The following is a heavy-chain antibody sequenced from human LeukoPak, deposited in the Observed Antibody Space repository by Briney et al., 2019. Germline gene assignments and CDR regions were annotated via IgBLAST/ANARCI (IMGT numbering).Heavy chain of an antibody. V-gene: IGHV1-2*02. D-gene: IGHD5-18*01. CDR3: ARGYSYGYGYYYYYMDV. J-gene: IGHJ6*03. Sequence: NYAQKFQGRVTMTRDTSISTAYMELSRLRSDDTAVYYCARGYSYGYGYYYYYMDVWGKGTTVTVSS.